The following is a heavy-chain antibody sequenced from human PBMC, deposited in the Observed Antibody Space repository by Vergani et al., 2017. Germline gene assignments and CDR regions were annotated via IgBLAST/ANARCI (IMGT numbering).Heavy chain of an antibody. J-gene: IGHJ3*01. D-gene: IGHD1-26*01. CDR3: ARRAERWETLLRDDFDV. V-gene: IGHV4-34*01. CDR2: IRHDGIT. CDR1: GGSFNDYW. Sequence: QVQLQQWGAGLLKPSETLSLTCAVYGGSFNDYWWTWIRQPPGKGLEWIGEIRHDGITHYSPSLKSRVTISIDTSTHQFSLNLRSVTAADTAVYFCARRAERWETLLRDDFDVWGQGTFVTVSP.